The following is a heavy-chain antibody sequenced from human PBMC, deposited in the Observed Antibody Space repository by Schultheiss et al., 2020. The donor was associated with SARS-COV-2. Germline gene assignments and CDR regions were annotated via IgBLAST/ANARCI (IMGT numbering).Heavy chain of an antibody. V-gene: IGHV3-30*07. CDR1: GFTFSGSA. D-gene: IGHD1-26*01. CDR2: ISYDGSNK. J-gene: IGHJ4*02. Sequence: GGSLRLSCAASGFTFSGSAMHWVRQAPGKGLEWVAVISYDGSNKYYADSVKGRFTISRDNSKNTLYLQMNSLRAEDTAIYYCARDPLREGAFYFDSWGQGTLVTVSS. CDR3: ARDPLREGAFYFDS.